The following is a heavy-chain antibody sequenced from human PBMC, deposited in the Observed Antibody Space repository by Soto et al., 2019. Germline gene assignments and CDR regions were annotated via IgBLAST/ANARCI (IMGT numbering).Heavy chain of an antibody. CDR1: GGTFSSYA. J-gene: IGHJ4*02. D-gene: IGHD6-13*01. CDR2: IIPIFGTA. V-gene: IGHV1-69*01. CDR3: ASSAERKLSCWYYYIPFDY. Sequence: QVQLVQSGAEVKKPGSSVKVSCKASGGTFSSYAISWVRQAPGQGLEWMGGIIPIFGTANYAQKFQGRVTITADESTSTAYMELSSLRSEDTAVYYCASSAERKLSCWYYYIPFDYWGQGTLVTVSS.